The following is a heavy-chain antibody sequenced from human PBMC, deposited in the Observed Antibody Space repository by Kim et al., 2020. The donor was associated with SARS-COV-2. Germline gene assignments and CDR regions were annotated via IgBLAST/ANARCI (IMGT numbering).Heavy chain of an antibody. D-gene: IGHD1-26*01. CDR2: LSPYTGDT. Sequence: ASVKVSCKTSGYSFTTYGISWVRQAPGQGLEWMGWLSPYTGDTNSAEKFQGRLTLTTDTPKRTAYMELRSLTSDDTAVYYCARDLGAFYGGSDYWGPGT. V-gene: IGHV1-18*01. CDR1: GYSFTTYG. J-gene: IGHJ4*02. CDR3: ARDLGAFYGGSDY.